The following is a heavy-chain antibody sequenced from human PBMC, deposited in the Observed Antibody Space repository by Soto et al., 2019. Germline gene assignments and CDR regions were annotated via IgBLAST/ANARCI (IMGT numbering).Heavy chain of an antibody. CDR1: GFTFSSYG. J-gene: IGHJ4*02. D-gene: IGHD3-16*01. Sequence: QVQLVESGGGVVQPGRSLRLSCAASGFTFSSYGMHWVRQAPGNGLDVVAVISYDGSNKYYADSVKGRFTISRDNSKNTLDLQMNSIRADDTAVYYCAKHPTEGGYFDYWGQGTLVTVSS. V-gene: IGHV3-30*18. CDR3: AKHPTEGGYFDY. CDR2: ISYDGSNK.